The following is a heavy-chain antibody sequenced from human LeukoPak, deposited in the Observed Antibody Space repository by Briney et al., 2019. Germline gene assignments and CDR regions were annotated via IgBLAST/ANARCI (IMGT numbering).Heavy chain of an antibody. V-gene: IGHV2-70*04. Sequence: SGPALVKPTQTLTLTCTFSGFSLSTSGMRVSWIRQPPAKALEWLARIDWDDDKFYSTSLKTRLTISKDTSKNQVVLTMTNMDPVDTATYYCARTLPFYGSGSQPFDCWGQGTLVTVSS. D-gene: IGHD3-10*01. CDR1: GFSLSTSGMR. J-gene: IGHJ4*02. CDR3: ARTLPFYGSGSQPFDC. CDR2: IDWDDDK.